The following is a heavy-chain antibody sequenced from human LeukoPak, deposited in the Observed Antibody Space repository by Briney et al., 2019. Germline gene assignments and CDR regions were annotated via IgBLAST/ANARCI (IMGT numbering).Heavy chain of an antibody. D-gene: IGHD5-18*01. CDR3: ASGYSYSGFGY. J-gene: IGHJ4*02. V-gene: IGHV4-34*01. Sequence: PSETLSLTCTVSGGSISSYYWSWIRQPPGKGLEWIGEINHSGSTNYNPSLKSRVTITVDTSKNQFSLKLSSVTAADTAVYYCASGYSYSGFGYWGQGTLVTVSS. CDR1: GGSISSYY. CDR2: INHSGST.